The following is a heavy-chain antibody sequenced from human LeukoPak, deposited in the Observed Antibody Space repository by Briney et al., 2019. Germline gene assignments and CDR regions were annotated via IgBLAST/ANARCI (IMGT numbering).Heavy chain of an antibody. CDR1: DDSITMYY. CDR2: VDHTGST. D-gene: IGHD3-22*01. Sequence: SETLSLTCSVSDDSITMYYWTWIRQPPGKGLEWIGYVDHTGSTNFNPSLNGRVSISRDTSKNLFSLRLRSVTAADTAVYFCARGRVSSSTYYSTYYYYFYMDVWGKGTTVTVSS. J-gene: IGHJ6*03. V-gene: IGHV4-59*01. CDR3: ARGRVSSSTYYSTYYYYFYMDV.